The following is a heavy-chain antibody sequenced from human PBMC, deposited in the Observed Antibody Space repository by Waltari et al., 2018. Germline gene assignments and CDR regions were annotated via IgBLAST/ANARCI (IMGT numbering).Heavy chain of an antibody. Sequence: QVQVVQSGGEVKEPGASVKVSCKASEYRFTSYPLHWVRQAPGQSLEWMEWINTANGNTRYSQKFQGRVTFTRDTSASTAFMELSSLISEDTAMYYCAREMTRGGGSLDYWGQGTLVTVSS. CDR3: AREMTRGGGSLDY. CDR1: EYRFTSYP. V-gene: IGHV1-3*04. D-gene: IGHD3-16*01. CDR2: INTANGNT. J-gene: IGHJ4*02.